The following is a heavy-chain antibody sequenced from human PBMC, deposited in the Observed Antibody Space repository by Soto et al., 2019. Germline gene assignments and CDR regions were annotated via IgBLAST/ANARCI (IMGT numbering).Heavy chain of an antibody. CDR1: GFTFSSYG. Sequence: QVQLVESGGGVVQPGRSLRLSCAASGFTFSSYGMHWVRQAPGKGLEWVAVISYDGSNKYYADSVKGRFTISRDNSKNTLYLQMNSLRAEDTAVYYCAKADRDGYNLGGAAFDIWGQGTMVTVSS. V-gene: IGHV3-30*18. CDR3: AKADRDGYNLGGAAFDI. J-gene: IGHJ3*02. D-gene: IGHD5-12*01. CDR2: ISYDGSNK.